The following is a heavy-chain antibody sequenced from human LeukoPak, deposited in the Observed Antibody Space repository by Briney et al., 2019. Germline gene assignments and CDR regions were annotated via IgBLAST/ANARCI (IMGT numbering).Heavy chain of an antibody. J-gene: IGHJ4*02. CDR1: GGSIRPYY. CDR3: ARGFYNWNHHSYFDY. V-gene: IGHV4-4*07. CDR2: IYTSGST. D-gene: IGHD1-14*01. Sequence: SETLSLTCTVSGGSIRPYYWSWIRQPAGKGLEWIGRIYTSGSTNYNPSLKSRVTMSVDTSKNQFSLKLSSVTAADTAVYYCARGFYNWNHHSYFDYWGQGTLVTVSS.